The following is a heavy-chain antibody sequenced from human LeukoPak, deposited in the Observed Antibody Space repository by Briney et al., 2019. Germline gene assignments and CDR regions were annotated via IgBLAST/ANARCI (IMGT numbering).Heavy chain of an antibody. V-gene: IGHV3-23*01. D-gene: IGHD5-18*01. J-gene: IGHJ6*03. Sequence: GGSLRLSCAASGFTFSSYSMNWVRQAPGKGLEWVSGISASGDVTFHADPVKGRFTISRDNSKNTLYLQMNSLRAEDTAVYYCAKLYSYAYYYMDVWGKGTTVTVSS. CDR2: ISASGDVT. CDR1: GFTFSSYS. CDR3: AKLYSYAYYYMDV.